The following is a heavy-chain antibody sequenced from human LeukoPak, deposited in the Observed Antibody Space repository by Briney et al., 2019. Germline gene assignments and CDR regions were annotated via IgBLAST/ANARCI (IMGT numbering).Heavy chain of an antibody. CDR2: INHSGST. D-gene: IGHD4-23*01. J-gene: IGHJ4*02. Sequence: SETLSLTCAVYGGSFSDYYWSWIRQPPGKGLEWIEEINHSGSTNYSPSLKSRVTISVDTSKNQFSLKLTSVTAADTAVYYCARAPYGGNSNYWGQGTLVTVSS. CDR3: ARAPYGGNSNY. V-gene: IGHV4-34*01. CDR1: GGSFSDYY.